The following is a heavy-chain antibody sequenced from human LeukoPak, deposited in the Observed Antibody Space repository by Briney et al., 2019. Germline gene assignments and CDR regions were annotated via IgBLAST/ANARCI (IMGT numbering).Heavy chain of an antibody. Sequence: GGSLRLSCAASGFTFSSYGMHWVRQAPGKGLEWVAVIWYDGSNKYYADSVKGRFTISRDNSKITLYLQMNSLRAEDTAVYYCARVPGHYYDSSGSYYFDYWGQGTLVTVSS. D-gene: IGHD3-22*01. CDR3: ARVPGHYYDSSGSYYFDY. V-gene: IGHV3-33*01. CDR2: IWYDGSNK. CDR1: GFTFSSYG. J-gene: IGHJ4*02.